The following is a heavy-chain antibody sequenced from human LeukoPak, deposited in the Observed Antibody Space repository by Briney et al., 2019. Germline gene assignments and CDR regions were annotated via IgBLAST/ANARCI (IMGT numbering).Heavy chain of an antibody. CDR3: AREEYSGSYYGVIDY. CDR2: ISYDGSNK. D-gene: IGHD1-26*01. CDR1: GFTFSSYA. V-gene: IGHV3-30*04. Sequence: PGRSLRLSCAASGFTFSSYAMHWVRQAPGKGLEWVAVISYDGSNKYYADSVKGRFTISRDNSKNTLYLQMNSLRADDTAVYYCAREEYSGSYYGVIDYWGQGTLVTVSS. J-gene: IGHJ4*02.